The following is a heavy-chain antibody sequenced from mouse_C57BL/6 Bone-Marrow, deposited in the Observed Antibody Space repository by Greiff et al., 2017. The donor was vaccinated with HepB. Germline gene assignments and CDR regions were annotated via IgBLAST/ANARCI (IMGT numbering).Heavy chain of an antibody. CDR1: GYTFTSYW. CDR2: IHPNSGST. V-gene: IGHV1-64*01. CDR3: ARVRGYYGSSHYFDY. Sequence: VQLHQPGAELVKPGASVKLSCKASGYTFTSYWMHWVKQRPGQGLEWIGMIHPNSGSTNYNEKFKSKATLTVDKSSSTAYMQLSSLTSEDSAVYYCARVRGYYGSSHYFDYWGQGTTLTVSS. D-gene: IGHD1-1*01. J-gene: IGHJ2*01.